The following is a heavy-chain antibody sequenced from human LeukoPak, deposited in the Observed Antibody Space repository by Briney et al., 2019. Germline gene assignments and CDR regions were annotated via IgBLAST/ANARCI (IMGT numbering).Heavy chain of an antibody. CDR3: ASQGSGSYYSDAFDI. J-gene: IGHJ3*02. CDR1: GGSISSSNW. V-gene: IGHV4-4*02. CDR2: IYHSGST. Sequence: SETLCLTCALSGGSISSSNWWSWVRQPPGKGLEWIGEIYHSGSTNYNPSLKSRVTISVDKSKNQFSLKLSSVTAADTAVYYCASQGSGSYYSDAFDIWGQGAMVTVSS. D-gene: IGHD3-10*01.